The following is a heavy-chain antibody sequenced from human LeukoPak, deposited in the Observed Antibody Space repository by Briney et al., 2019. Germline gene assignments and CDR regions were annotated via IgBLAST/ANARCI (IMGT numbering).Heavy chain of an antibody. CDR3: ARGSHLGDY. CDR1: GFTFSSYA. J-gene: IGHJ4*02. V-gene: IGHV3-30-3*01. CDR2: ISYDGSNK. Sequence: PGGSLRLSCAASGFTFSSYAMHWVRQAPGKGLEWVAVISYDGSNKYYADSVKGRFTISRDNSKNTLYLQMNSLRAEDTAVYYCARGSHLGDYWGQGTLVTVSS.